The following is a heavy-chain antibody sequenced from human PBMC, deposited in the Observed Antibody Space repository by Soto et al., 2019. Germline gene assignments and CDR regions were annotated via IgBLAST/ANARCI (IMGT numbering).Heavy chain of an antibody. J-gene: IGHJ6*02. V-gene: IGHV1-18*01. D-gene: IGHD2-2*01. CDR1: GYTFTSYG. CDR2: ISAYNGNT. Sequence: QVQLVQSGAEVKKPGASVKVSCKASGYTFTSYGISWVRQAPGQGLEWMGWISAYNGNTNYAQKLQGRVTMTTDTSTSTAYMELRSLRSDDTAVYYCAREGYCSSTSCSNYYYYGMDVWGQGTTVTVSS. CDR3: AREGYCSSTSCSNYYYYGMDV.